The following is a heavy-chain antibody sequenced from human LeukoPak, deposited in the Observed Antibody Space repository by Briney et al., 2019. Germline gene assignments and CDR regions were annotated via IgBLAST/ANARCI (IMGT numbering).Heavy chain of an antibody. CDR3: ARDGGIVGAANPYFDY. J-gene: IGHJ4*02. D-gene: IGHD1-26*01. CDR1: GGSISSYY. V-gene: IGHV4-59*12. Sequence: SETLSLTCTVSGGSISSYYWSWIRQPPGKGLEWIGSMYHSGSTYYNPSLKSRVTISVDTSKNHFSLKLSSVTASDTALYHCARDGGIVGAANPYFDYWGQGTLVTVSS. CDR2: MYHSGST.